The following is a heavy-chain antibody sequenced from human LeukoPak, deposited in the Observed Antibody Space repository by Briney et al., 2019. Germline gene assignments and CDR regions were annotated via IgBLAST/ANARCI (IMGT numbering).Heavy chain of an antibody. Sequence: SETLSLTCTVSGSSISSYHWSWIRQPPGKGLEWIGNMYYSGSTNYNPSLRSRVTISVDTSKNQFSLKLSSVTAADTAVYYCARLRNYYDRSGYKQLWFDPWGQGTLVTVSS. V-gene: IGHV4-59*01. CDR3: ARLRNYYDRSGYKQLWFDP. CDR1: GSSISSYH. J-gene: IGHJ5*02. D-gene: IGHD3-22*01. CDR2: MYYSGST.